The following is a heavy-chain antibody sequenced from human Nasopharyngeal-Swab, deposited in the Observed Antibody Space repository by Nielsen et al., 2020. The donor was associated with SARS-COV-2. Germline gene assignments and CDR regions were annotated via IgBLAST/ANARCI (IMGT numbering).Heavy chain of an antibody. J-gene: IGHJ3*02. V-gene: IGHV5-51*01. CDR1: GYRFISYW. CDR3: ARTAIEGGYYRGDAFDI. CDR2: IYPGDADN. D-gene: IGHD3-22*01. Sequence: GESLKISCKGSGYRFISYWIGWVRQMPGKGLEWVGIIYPGDADNRYNPSFQGQVTISADKSLNTAYLQWSSLKASDTAMYYCARTAIEGGYYRGDAFDIWGQGTMVTVSS.